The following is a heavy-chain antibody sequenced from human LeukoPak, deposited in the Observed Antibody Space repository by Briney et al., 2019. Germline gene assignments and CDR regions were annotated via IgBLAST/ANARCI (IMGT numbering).Heavy chain of an antibody. CDR1: GFTFSSYG. V-gene: IGHV3-30*02. Sequence: GGSLRLSCAASGFTFSSYGMHWVRQAPGKGLEGVAFIRYDGSNKYYADSVKGRFTISRDNSKNTLYLQMNSLRAEDTAVYYCAKDSWGQYYYYMDVWGKGTTVTVSS. CDR2: IRYDGSNK. J-gene: IGHJ6*03. CDR3: AKDSWGQYYYYMDV. D-gene: IGHD1-26*01.